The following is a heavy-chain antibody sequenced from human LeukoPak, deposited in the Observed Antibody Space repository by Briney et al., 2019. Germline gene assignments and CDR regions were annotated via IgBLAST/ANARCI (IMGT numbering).Heavy chain of an antibody. CDR3: ARDREVTMVRGVIMYYGMDV. J-gene: IGHJ6*02. CDR1: GYTFTGYY. V-gene: IGHV1-2*02. CDR2: INPNSGGT. Sequence: ASVKVSCKASGYTFTGYYMHWVRQAPGQGLVWMGWINPNSGGTNYAQKFQGRVTMTRDTSISTAYMELSRLRSDDTAVYYCARDREVTMVRGVIMYYGMDVWGQGTTVTVSS. D-gene: IGHD3-10*01.